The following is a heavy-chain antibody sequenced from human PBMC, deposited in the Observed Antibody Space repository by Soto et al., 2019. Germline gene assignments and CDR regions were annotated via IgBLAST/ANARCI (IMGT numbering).Heavy chain of an antibody. Sequence: PGVSLRLSCAASGFTFDDYTMHCVRQAPGKGLEWVSLISWDGGSTYYADSVKGRFTISRDNSKNSLYLQMNSLRTEDTALYYCAKDTGIAVAGTRRYYYYGMDVWGQGTTVTVSS. CDR3: AKDTGIAVAGTRRYYYYGMDV. D-gene: IGHD6-19*01. V-gene: IGHV3-43*01. CDR1: GFTFDDYT. J-gene: IGHJ6*02. CDR2: ISWDGGST.